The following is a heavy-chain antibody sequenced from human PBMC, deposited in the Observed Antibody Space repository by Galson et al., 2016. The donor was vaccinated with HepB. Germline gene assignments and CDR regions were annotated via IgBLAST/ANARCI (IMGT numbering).Heavy chain of an antibody. J-gene: IGHJ6*02. V-gene: IGHV5-10-1*01. CDR1: GYTFTSYW. CDR3: AGSLTSAGTRFSYGMDV. Sequence: QSGAEVKKPGESLTISCECSGYTFTSYWITWVRQMPGKGLEWMGRIDPSDSYTSYSPSFRGHVTISADKSLRTAYLQWSTVKASDTAICYCAGSLTSAGTRFSYGMDVWGQGTTVTVSS. CDR2: IDPSDSYT. D-gene: IGHD1-7*01.